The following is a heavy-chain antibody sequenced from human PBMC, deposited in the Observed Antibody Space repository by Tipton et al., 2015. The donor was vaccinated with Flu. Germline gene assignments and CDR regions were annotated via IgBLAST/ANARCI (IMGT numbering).Heavy chain of an antibody. D-gene: IGHD5-12*01. CDR1: GGSIRGGEYY. J-gene: IGHJ1*01. Sequence: TLSLTCTVSGGSIRGGEYYWNWIRQPPGKGLEWVGHISHSGTTNSSPSLKSRVTISVDTSKNQFSLQLRSVTAADTAVYYCARAITNFGYSEHLQLWGQGPLVTVSS. CDR2: ISHSGTT. V-gene: IGHV4-30-4*01. CDR3: ARAITNFGYSEHLQL.